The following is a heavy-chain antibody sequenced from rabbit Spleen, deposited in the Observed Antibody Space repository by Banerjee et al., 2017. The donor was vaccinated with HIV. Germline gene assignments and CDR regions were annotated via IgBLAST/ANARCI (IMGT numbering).Heavy chain of an antibody. CDR2: IYTGSGTT. J-gene: IGHJ6*01. CDR3: ARDIVGRSTYMGL. CDR1: GLDFSSSYY. V-gene: IGHV1S40*01. Sequence: QQLVESGGGLVKPGASLTLTCTASGLDFSSSYYMCWVRQAPGKGLEWIACIYTGSGTTYYASWAKGRFTISKTSTTVTLQLNSLTAADTATYFCARDIVGRSTYMGLWGQGTLVTVS. D-gene: IGHD8-1*01.